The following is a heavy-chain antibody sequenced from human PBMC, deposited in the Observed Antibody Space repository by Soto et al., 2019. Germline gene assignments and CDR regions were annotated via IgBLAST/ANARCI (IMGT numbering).Heavy chain of an antibody. CDR3: ARNTQLIAAASVRSPFVY. CDR2: ISAYNGNT. CDR1: GYTFTSYG. J-gene: IGHJ4*02. Sequence: ASVKVSCKASGYTFTSYGISWVRQAPGQGLEWMGWISAYNGNTNYAQKLQGRGTMTTDTSTSTAYMELRSLRSDDTAVYYCARNTQLIAAASVRSPFVYWGQGTLVTVSS. D-gene: IGHD6-13*01. V-gene: IGHV1-18*01.